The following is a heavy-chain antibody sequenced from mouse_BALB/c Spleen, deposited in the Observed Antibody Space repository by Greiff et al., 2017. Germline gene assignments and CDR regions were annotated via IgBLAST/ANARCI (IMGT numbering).Heavy chain of an antibody. CDR2: IDPANGNT. CDR1: GFNIKDTY. D-gene: IGHD2-1*01. Sequence: VQLQQSGAELVKPGASVKLSCTASGFNIKDTYMHWVKQRPEQGLEWIGRIDPANGNTKYDPKFKGKATMTVDKSSSTAYMELARLTSEDSAIYYCARHGNYAYYAMDYWGQGTSVTVSA. J-gene: IGHJ4*01. CDR3: ARHGNYAYYAMDY. V-gene: IGHV14-3*02.